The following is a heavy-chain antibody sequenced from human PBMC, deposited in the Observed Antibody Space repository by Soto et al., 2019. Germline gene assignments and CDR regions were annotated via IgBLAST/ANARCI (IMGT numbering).Heavy chain of an antibody. CDR1: GFTFSSYS. CDR3: ARGRGYSGYDFVY. J-gene: IGHJ4*02. Sequence: EVQLVESGGGLVKPGGSLRLSCAASGFTFSSYSMNWVRQAPGKGLEWVSSISSSSSYIYYADSVKGRFTISRDNAKNGLYLQMNSLRAEDTAVYYCARGRGYSGYDFVYWGQGTLVTVSS. CDR2: ISSSSSYI. D-gene: IGHD5-12*01. V-gene: IGHV3-21*01.